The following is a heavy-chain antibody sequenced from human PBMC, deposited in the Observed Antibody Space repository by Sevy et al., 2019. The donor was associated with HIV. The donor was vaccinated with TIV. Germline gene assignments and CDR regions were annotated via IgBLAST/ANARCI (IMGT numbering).Heavy chain of an antibody. J-gene: IGHJ4*02. CDR2: ITDNGAKT. D-gene: IGHD6-19*01. Sequence: GGFLRLSCPTSGLSFYTYAMTWVRQAPGKGLEWVASITDNGAKTFYADSVKGRFTISRDNSQSTLFLHMNSLRGDDTAVYFCAKTEYTSGWFYWGQGILVTVSS. CDR1: GLSFYTYA. V-gene: IGHV3-23*01. CDR3: AKTEYTSGWFY.